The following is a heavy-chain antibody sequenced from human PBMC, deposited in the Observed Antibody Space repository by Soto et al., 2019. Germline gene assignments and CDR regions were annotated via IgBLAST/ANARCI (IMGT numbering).Heavy chain of an antibody. V-gene: IGHV3-23*01. CDR2: IGGSGDST. CDR1: GFIFRSYA. D-gene: IGHD5-18*01. Sequence: DVQLLESGGGLVQPGGSLRLSCAASGFIFRSYAMNWVRQAPGKGLERVSGIGGSGDSTYYADAVRGRFTISRDNAKNTLFLQMNSLRDDDTALYYCAKAGIGGFRGWDTFNWFDSWGQGILVTVSS. CDR3: AKAGIGGFRGWDTFNWFDS. J-gene: IGHJ5*01.